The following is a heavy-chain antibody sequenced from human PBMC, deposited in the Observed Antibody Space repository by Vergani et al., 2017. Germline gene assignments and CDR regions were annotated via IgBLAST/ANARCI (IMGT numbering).Heavy chain of an antibody. V-gene: IGHV1-69*04. D-gene: IGHD3-22*01. CDR3: ARDGDGLTTIEYYFDY. CDR1: GGTFSSYA. J-gene: IGHJ4*02. Sequence: QVQLVQSGAEVKKPGSSVKVSCKASGGTFSSYAISWVRQAPGQGLEWIGRIIPILGIANYAQKFQGRVTITADKSTSTAYMELSSLRSEDTAVYYCARDGDGLTTIEYYFDYWGQGTLVTVSS. CDR2: IIPILGIA.